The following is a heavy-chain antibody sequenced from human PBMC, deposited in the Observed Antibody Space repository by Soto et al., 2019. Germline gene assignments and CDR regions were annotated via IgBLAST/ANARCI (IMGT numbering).Heavy chain of an antibody. Sequence: GASVKVSCKASGGTFSSYAISWVRQAPGQGLEWMGGIIPIFGTANYAQKFQGRVTITADKSTSTAYMELSSLRSEDTAVYYCARSNYYDSSGYYRGTSYNWFDPWGQGTLVTVSS. V-gene: IGHV1-69*06. D-gene: IGHD3-22*01. CDR2: IIPIFGTA. CDR3: ARSNYYDSSGYYRGTSYNWFDP. CDR1: GGTFSSYA. J-gene: IGHJ5*02.